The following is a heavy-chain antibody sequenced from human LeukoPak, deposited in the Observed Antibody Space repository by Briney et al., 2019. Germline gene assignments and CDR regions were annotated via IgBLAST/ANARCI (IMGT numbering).Heavy chain of an antibody. CDR2: ISYDGSNK. Sequence: GGSLRLSCAASGFTFSSYAMHWVRQAPGKGLEWVAVISYDGSNKYYADSVKGRFTISRDNSKNTLYLQMNSLRAEDTAVYYCARDKTYDFWSGHLDYWGQGTLVTVSS. V-gene: IGHV3-30-3*01. CDR1: GFTFSSYA. J-gene: IGHJ4*02. CDR3: ARDKTYDFWSGHLDY. D-gene: IGHD3-3*01.